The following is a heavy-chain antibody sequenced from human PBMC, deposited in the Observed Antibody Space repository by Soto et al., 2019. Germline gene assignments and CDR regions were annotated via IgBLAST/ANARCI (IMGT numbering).Heavy chain of an antibody. J-gene: IGHJ4*02. CDR3: ARGSTSFDS. D-gene: IGHD2-2*01. CDR2: IWRDGSDK. CDR1: GFTFSSFW. Sequence: GGSLRLSCAASGFTFSSFWMSWVRQAPGKGLEWVANIWRDGSDKHYVGSVRGRFTISRDNAKNSLYLQMDSLRAEDTAVYYCARGSTSFDSWGQGTLVTVSS. V-gene: IGHV3-7*01.